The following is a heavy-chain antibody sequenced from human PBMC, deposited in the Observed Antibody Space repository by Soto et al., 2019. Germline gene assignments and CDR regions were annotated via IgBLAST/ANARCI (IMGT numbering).Heavy chain of an antibody. Sequence: QVQLQESGPGLVKPSETLSLTCTVSGGSISSYYWGWIRQPPGKGLEWIGYIYYSGSTNYNPSLESRVTISVDTSQNPCSLKLSSATAADTAVDYWARSEGRILYYCYGMDVWGQGTTVNVSS. V-gene: IGHV4-59*01. CDR3: ARSEGRILYYCYGMDV. D-gene: IGHD2-21*01. CDR2: IYYSGST. CDR1: GGSISSYY. J-gene: IGHJ6*02.